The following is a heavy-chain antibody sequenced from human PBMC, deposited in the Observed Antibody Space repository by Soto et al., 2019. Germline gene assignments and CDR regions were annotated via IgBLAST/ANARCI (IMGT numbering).Heavy chain of an antibody. CDR1: GLNFSSAA. CDR2: ISDTGTRT. J-gene: IGHJ5*02. CDR3: ARSLDIHYKNWFDP. V-gene: IGHV3-23*01. Sequence: QILESGGSLVQPGGSLRLSWVAAGLNFSSAAMNWVRQAPGKGLEWVSIISDTGTRTHYADSVKGRFTISRDNSKNTLYLDMNSLRAEDTAVYYCARSLDIHYKNWFDPWGQGTLVTVSS. D-gene: IGHD1-1*01.